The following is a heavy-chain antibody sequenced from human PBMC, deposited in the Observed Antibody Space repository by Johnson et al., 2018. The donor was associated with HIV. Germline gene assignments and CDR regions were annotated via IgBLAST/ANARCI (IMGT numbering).Heavy chain of an antibody. J-gene: IGHJ3*02. CDR3: ARVRRQLVRLSAFDI. D-gene: IGHD6-6*01. CDR2: ISYDGSTK. Sequence: QVQLVESGGGVVQPGRSLRLSCAASGFTFSSYAMHWVRQAPGKGLEWVAVISYDGSTKSYQDSVKGRFTISRDNAKNSLHLQMKSLRAEDTAVYFCARVRRQLVRLSAFDIWGQGTLVTVSS. CDR1: GFTFSSYA. V-gene: IGHV3-30*04.